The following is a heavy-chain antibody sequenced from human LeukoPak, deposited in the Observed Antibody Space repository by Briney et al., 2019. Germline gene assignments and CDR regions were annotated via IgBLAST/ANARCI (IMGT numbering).Heavy chain of an antibody. CDR2: INPNSGNT. CDR1: GYTFTSYD. V-gene: IGHV1-8*01. J-gene: IGHJ6*03. D-gene: IGHD3-22*01. Sequence: ASVKVSCKASGYTFTSYDINWVRQATGQGLEWMGWINPNSGNTGYAQKFQGRVTITRNTSISTAYMELSSLRSEDTAVYYCARCGYGNYYYYYMDVWGKGTTVTVSS. CDR3: ARCGYGNYYYYYMDV.